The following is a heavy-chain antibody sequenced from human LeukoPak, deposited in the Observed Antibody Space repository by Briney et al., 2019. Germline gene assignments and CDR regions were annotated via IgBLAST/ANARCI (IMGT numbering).Heavy chain of an antibody. CDR3: ARVTGYMIEDYFDY. J-gene: IGHJ4*02. D-gene: IGHD3-22*01. CDR2: IYYSGST. V-gene: IGHV4-39*07. CDR1: GGSISSSSYY. Sequence: SETLSVTCTVSGGSISSSSYYWGWIRQPPGKGLEWIGSIYYSGSTYYNPSLKSRVTISVDTSKNQFSLKLSSVTAADTAVYYCARVTGYMIEDYFDYWGQGTLVTVSS.